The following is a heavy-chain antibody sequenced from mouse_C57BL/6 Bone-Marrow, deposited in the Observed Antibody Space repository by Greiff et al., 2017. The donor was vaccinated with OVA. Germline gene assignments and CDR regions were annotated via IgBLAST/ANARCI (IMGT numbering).Heavy chain of an antibody. J-gene: IGHJ4*01. V-gene: IGHV3-6*01. CDR2: ISYDGSN. CDR1: GYSITSGYY. CDR3: AREGITTVVARDY. D-gene: IGHD1-1*01. Sequence: EVKLMESGPGLVKPSQSLSLTCSVTGYSITSGYYWNWIRQFPGNKLEWMGYISYDGSNNYNPSLKNRISITRDTSKNQFFLKLNSVTTEDTATYYCAREGITTVVARDYWGQGTSVTVSS.